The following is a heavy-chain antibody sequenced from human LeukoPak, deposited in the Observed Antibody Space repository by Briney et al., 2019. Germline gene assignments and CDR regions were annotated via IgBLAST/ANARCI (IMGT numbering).Heavy chain of an antibody. CDR3: ARQEGGYYDSSGFDY. J-gene: IGHJ4*02. D-gene: IGHD3-22*01. Sequence: KPSETLSLTCAVYGGSFSGYYWSWIRQPPGKGLEWIGEINHSGSTNYNPSLKSRVTISVDTSKNQFSLKLSSVTAADTAVYYCARQEGGYYDSSGFDYWGQGTLVTVSS. CDR1: GGSFSGYY. CDR2: INHSGST. V-gene: IGHV4-34*01.